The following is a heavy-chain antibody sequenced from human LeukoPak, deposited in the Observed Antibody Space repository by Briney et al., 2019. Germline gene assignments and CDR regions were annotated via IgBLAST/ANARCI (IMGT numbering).Heavy chain of an antibody. CDR3: ARAKYQLRSDFFHYMDV. J-gene: IGHJ6*03. Sequence: PGASVKVSCTASGYTFTDYYMHWVRQAPAQGLEWMGWINPNSGGTNYLQKFQGRVAMTRDTPISTAYIEVSRLKSDDTAVYYCARAKYQLRSDFFHYMDVWGKGTTVTVSS. CDR1: GYTFTDYY. V-gene: IGHV1-2*02. D-gene: IGHD2-2*01. CDR2: INPNSGGT.